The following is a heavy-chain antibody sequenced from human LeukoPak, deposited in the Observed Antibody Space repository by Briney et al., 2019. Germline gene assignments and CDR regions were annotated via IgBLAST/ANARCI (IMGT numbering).Heavy chain of an antibody. D-gene: IGHD3-10*01. V-gene: IGHV4-59*01. CDR2: IYYSGST. CDR1: GVSISSYY. CDR3: ARYYYGSGGYLTHMGV. J-gene: IGHJ6*03. Sequence: PSETLSLTCTVSGVSISSYYWSWIRQPPGKGLEWIGYIYYSGSTNYNPSLKSRVTISVDTSKNQFSLKLSSVTAADTAVYYCARYYYGSGGYLTHMGVWGKGTTVTVSS.